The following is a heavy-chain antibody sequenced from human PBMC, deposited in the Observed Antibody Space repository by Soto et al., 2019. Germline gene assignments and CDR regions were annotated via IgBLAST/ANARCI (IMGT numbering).Heavy chain of an antibody. Sequence: SETLSLTCTVSGGSISSSSYYWGWIRQPPGKGLEWIGSIYYSGSTYYNPSLKSRVTISVDTSKNQFSLKLSSVTAADTAVYYCARQSGYSGYDLSWPQITGTKDFDYWGQGTLVTVSS. CDR1: GGSISSSSYY. D-gene: IGHD5-12*01. J-gene: IGHJ4*02. CDR3: ARQSGYSGYDLSWPQITGTKDFDY. CDR2: IYYSGST. V-gene: IGHV4-39*01.